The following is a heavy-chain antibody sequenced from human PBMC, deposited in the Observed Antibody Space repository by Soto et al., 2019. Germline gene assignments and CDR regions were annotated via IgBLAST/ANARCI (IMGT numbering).Heavy chain of an antibody. CDR3: AKAIGVSDAFDI. D-gene: IGHD3-16*01. CDR1: GFTFSSYA. V-gene: IGHV3-23*01. CDR2: ISGSGGST. J-gene: IGHJ3*02. Sequence: EVQLLESGGGLVQPGGSLRLSCAASGFTFSSYAMSWVRQAPGKGLEWVSAISGSGGSTYYADSVKGRFTISRDNSKNPLYLQMNSLRAEDTAVYYCAKAIGVSDAFDIWGQGTVVTVSS.